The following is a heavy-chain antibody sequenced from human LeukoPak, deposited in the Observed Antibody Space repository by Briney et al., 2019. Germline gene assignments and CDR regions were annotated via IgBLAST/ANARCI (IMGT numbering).Heavy chain of an antibody. J-gene: IGHJ4*02. Sequence: SVKVSCKASGGTFSSYAISWVRQAPGQGLEWMGGIIPIFGTANYAQKFQGRVTITADESTSTAYMELSSLRSEDTAVYYCARDLLYGSGSRTFDYWGQGTLVTVSS. CDR3: ARDLLYGSGSRTFDY. CDR2: IIPIFGTA. V-gene: IGHV1-69*13. D-gene: IGHD3-10*01. CDR1: GGTFSSYA.